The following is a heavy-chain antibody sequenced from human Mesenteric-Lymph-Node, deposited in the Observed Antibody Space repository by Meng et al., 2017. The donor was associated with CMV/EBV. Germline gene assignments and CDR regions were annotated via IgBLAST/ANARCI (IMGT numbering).Heavy chain of an antibody. CDR1: GFTFGDYA. CDR2: IRSKAYGGTT. V-gene: IGHV3-49*04. Sequence: GESLKISCTASGFTFGDYAMSWVRQAPGKGLEWVGFIRSKAYGGTTEYAASVKGRFTISRDNAKNSLYLQMNSLRAEDTAVYYCAREEGYCSSTSCYFFDYWGQGTLVTVSS. CDR3: AREEGYCSSTSCYFFDY. D-gene: IGHD2-2*01. J-gene: IGHJ4*02.